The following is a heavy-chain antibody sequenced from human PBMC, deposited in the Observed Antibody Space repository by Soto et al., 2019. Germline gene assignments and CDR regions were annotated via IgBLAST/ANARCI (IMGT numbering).Heavy chain of an antibody. CDR1: GYTFTSYY. Sequence: ASVKVSCKASGYTFTSYYMHWVRQAPGQGLEWMGIINPSGGSTSYAQKFQGRVTMTRDTSTSTVYMELSSLRSEDTAVYYCASNLRDSSSGSGPYYYYYGMDVWGQGTTVPVSS. J-gene: IGHJ6*02. CDR2: INPSGGST. D-gene: IGHD6-13*01. CDR3: ASNLRDSSSGSGPYYYYYGMDV. V-gene: IGHV1-46*03.